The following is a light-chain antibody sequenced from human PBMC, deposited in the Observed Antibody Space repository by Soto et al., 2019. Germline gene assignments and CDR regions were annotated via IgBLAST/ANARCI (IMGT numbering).Light chain of an antibody. CDR2: KAS. CDR1: QSLSRW. Sequence: DIPMTQSPSTLSASVGDRVTITCRASQSLSRWLAWYQQKPGKAPTLLIYKASSLERGVPSRFSGSGSGTEFTLTISSLQPDDSATYYCQQYNTFPRTFGQGTKVEIK. CDR3: QQYNTFPRT. J-gene: IGKJ1*01. V-gene: IGKV1-5*03.